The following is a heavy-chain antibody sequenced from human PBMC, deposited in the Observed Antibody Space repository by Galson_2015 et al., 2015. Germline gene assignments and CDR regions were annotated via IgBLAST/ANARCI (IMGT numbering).Heavy chain of an antibody. CDR1: GFTFSSYA. Sequence: SLRLSCAASGFTFSSYAMHWVRQAPGKGLEWVAVISYDGSDKYYADSVRGRFTISRDNSKNTLYLQMNSLRGEETAVFYCAKDRRYGGGDGVALDYWGQGTLVTVSS. CDR2: ISYDGSDK. J-gene: IGHJ4*02. V-gene: IGHV3-30*18. D-gene: IGHD2-21*02. CDR3: AKDRRYGGGDGVALDY.